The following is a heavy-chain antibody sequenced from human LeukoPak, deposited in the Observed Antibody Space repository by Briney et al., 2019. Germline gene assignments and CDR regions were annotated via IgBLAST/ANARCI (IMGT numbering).Heavy chain of an antibody. J-gene: IGHJ4*02. Sequence: GGSLRLSCAASGFTFSSYEMNWVRQAPGKGLEWVSYISSSGSTIYYADSVKGRFTISRDNSKNTLYLHLNSLRAEDTAVYYCAREIGPFDYWGQGTLVTVSS. CDR1: GFTFSSYE. V-gene: IGHV3-48*03. CDR2: ISSSGSTI. CDR3: AREIGPFDY. D-gene: IGHD2/OR15-2a*01.